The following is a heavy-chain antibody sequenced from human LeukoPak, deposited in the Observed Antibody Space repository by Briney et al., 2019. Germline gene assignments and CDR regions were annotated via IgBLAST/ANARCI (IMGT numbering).Heavy chain of an antibody. CDR2: IYPGESAA. Sequence: GESLQISCRGSGSTFTNYWIGWVRQMPGKGLEWMGIIYPGESAARYSPSFQGQVTISVDQSISTTYLQWSSLKASDTAIYYCARPGQRTDNAGWNHFDYWGQGTLVTVSS. CDR1: GSTFTNYW. CDR3: ARPGQRTDNAGWNHFDY. D-gene: IGHD1-1*01. J-gene: IGHJ4*02. V-gene: IGHV5-51*01.